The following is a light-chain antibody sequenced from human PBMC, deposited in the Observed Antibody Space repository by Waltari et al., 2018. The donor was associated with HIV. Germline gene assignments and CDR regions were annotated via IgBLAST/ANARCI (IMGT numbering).Light chain of an antibody. CDR2: GTS. CDR3: QQYNNWPPIT. V-gene: IGKV3-15*01. J-gene: IGKJ5*01. Sequence: EIVMTQSPDILSVSQGERATLSCRASQSVSSNLAWYQQKPDQAPRLLIYGTSTRATGVPARFRGSGSGTEFTLTISSLQSEDFAVYYCQQYNNWPPITFGQGTRLDIK. CDR1: QSVSSN.